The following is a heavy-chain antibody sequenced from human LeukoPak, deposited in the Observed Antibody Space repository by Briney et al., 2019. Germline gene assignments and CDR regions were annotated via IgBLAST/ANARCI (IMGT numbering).Heavy chain of an antibody. CDR3: AKEAPDSSSWSAFDY. V-gene: IGHV3-23*01. CDR1: GSTFATYA. Sequence: GGSLRLSCVASGSTFATYAMSWVRQAPGRGLEWVSTISGGGGSSYYADSVKGRFTISRDNSKNTLYLQMNSLRAEDTAVYYCAKEAPDSSSWSAFDYRGQGTLVTVSS. D-gene: IGHD6-13*01. CDR2: ISGGGGSS. J-gene: IGHJ4*02.